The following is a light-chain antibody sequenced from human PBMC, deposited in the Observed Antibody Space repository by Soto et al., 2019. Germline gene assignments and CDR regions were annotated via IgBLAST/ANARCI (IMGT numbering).Light chain of an antibody. CDR2: DSS. CDR1: SSDVGGYNY. J-gene: IGLJ2*01. V-gene: IGLV2-14*01. CDR3: SYDTSRSTLVV. Sequence: QSALTQPASVSGSPGQSITISCTGTSSDVGGYNYVSWYQQHPGKAPKLMIYDSSNRPSGVSNRFSGSKSGNTASLTISGLPDEDEDDYYRSYDTSRSTLVVFGGGTKVTVL.